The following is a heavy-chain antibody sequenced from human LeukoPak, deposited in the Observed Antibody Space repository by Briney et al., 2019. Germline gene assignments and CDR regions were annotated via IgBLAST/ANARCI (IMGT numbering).Heavy chain of an antibody. Sequence: SETLSLTCTVSGGSVSSGSYYWSWIRQPPGKGLEWIGYIYYSGSTYYNPSLKSRVTISVDTSKNQFSLKLSSVTAADTAVYYCARDLLNEGNHLDYWGQGTLVTVSS. CDR2: IYYSGST. V-gene: IGHV4-30-4*08. D-gene: IGHD4-23*01. J-gene: IGHJ4*02. CDR1: GGSVSSGSYY. CDR3: ARDLLNEGNHLDY.